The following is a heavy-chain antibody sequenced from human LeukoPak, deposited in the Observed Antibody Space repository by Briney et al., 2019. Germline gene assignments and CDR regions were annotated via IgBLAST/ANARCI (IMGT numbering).Heavy chain of an antibody. V-gene: IGHV3-30*02. CDR1: GFTFSSYG. CDR3: ARDVDY. J-gene: IGHJ4*02. CDR2: IRYDGSNK. Sequence: GGSLRLSCAASGFTFSSYGMHWVRQAPGKGLEWVAFIRYDGSNKCYADSVKGRFTISRDNSKNTLYLQMNSLRDEDTAVYYCARDVDYWGQGTLVTVSS.